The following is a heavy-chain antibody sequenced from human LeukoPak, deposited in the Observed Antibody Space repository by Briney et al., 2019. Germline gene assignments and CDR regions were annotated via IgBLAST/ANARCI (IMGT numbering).Heavy chain of an antibody. CDR1: GGSISRYY. J-gene: IGHJ3*02. V-gene: IGHV4-59*12. D-gene: IGHD2-15*01. CDR2: FYYSGST. CDR3: ARGRYCSADICSGGDAFDI. Sequence: PSETLSLTCTVSGGSISRYYWSWIRQPAGKGLEWIGYFYYSGSTNYNPSLKSRVTMSVDTSKNQFSLKLSSVTAADTAVYYCARGRYCSADICSGGDAFDIWGQGTMVSVSS.